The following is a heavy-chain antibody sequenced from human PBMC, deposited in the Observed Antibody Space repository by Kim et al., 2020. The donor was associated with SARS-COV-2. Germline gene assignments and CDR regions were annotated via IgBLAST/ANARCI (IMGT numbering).Heavy chain of an antibody. CDR3: ARPYNTGWYSYPMDV. V-gene: IGHV7-4-1*01. CDR1: GYTFSTYA. Sequence: ASVKVSCKTSGYTFSTYAINWVRQAPGQGLEWMGWINTDTGKPVYAQGLSGRFVFSLDTSVSTAYLQIDSLHADDTAVYYCARPYNTGWYSYPMDVWGKGTTVTVSS. CDR2: INTDTGKP. J-gene: IGHJ6*03. D-gene: IGHD6-19*01.